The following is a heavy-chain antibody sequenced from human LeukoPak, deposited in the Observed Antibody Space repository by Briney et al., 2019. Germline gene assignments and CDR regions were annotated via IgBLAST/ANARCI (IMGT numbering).Heavy chain of an antibody. J-gene: IGHJ4*02. D-gene: IGHD3-22*01. CDR2: IYSSGTT. CDR3: ASSSGYYGY. V-gene: IGHV4-59*01. Sequence: IRKPPSNGLECIGYIYSSGTTNYNPSLKSRVTISVDTSKNQCSLKLSSVTAADTAVYYCASSSGYYGYWGQGTLVTVSS.